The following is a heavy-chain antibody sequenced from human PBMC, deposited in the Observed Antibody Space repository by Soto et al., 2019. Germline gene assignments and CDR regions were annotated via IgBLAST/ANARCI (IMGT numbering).Heavy chain of an antibody. V-gene: IGHV4-39*01. Sequence: SETLSLTCTVSGGSISSSSYYWGWIRQPPGKGLEWIGSIYYSGSTYYNPSLKSRVTISVDTSKNQFSLKLSSVTAADTAVYYCARTTTVVTYYYYGMDVWGQGTTVTVSS. CDR3: ARTTTVVTYYYYGMDV. CDR2: IYYSGST. J-gene: IGHJ6*02. D-gene: IGHD4-17*01. CDR1: GGSISSSSYY.